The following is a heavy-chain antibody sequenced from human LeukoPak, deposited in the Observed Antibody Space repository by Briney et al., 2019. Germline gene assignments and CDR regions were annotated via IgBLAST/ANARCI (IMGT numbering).Heavy chain of an antibody. J-gene: IGHJ4*02. CDR1: GFTFSSYA. CDR3: VKEDTRIAVAGKNYFDY. D-gene: IGHD6-19*01. V-gene: IGHV3-23*01. Sequence: GGSLRLSCAASGFTFSSYAMSWVRQAPGKGLEWVSAISGSGGSTYYADSVKGRFTISRDNSKNTLYLQMSSLRAEDTAVYYCVKEDTRIAVAGKNYFDYWGQGTLVTVSS. CDR2: ISGSGGST.